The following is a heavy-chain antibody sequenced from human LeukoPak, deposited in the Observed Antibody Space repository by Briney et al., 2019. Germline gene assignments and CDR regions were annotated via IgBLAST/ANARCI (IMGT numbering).Heavy chain of an antibody. CDR2: IYYSGST. J-gene: IGHJ4*02. Sequence: SETLSLTCTVSGGSISSYYWSWIRQPPGKGLEWIGYIYYSGSTNYNPSLKSRVTISVDTSKNQFSLKLSSVTAADTAVYYCAKDRRYSGSYYFDYWGQGTLVTVS. CDR1: GGSISSYY. D-gene: IGHD1-26*01. V-gene: IGHV4-59*01. CDR3: AKDRRYSGSYYFDY.